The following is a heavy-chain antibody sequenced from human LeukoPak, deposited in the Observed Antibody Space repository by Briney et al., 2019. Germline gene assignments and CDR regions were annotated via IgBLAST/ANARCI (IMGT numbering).Heavy chain of an antibody. CDR1: GFSFSNYS. V-gene: IGHV3-23*01. J-gene: IGHJ4*02. CDR3: AKDRVGIVVVPAAIDY. D-gene: IGHD2-2*01. Sequence: GGSLRLSCAASGFSFSNYSMTWVRQAPGKGLEWVSAISGSGGSTYYADSVKGRFTISRDNSKNTLYLQMNSLRAEDTAVYYCAKDRVGIVVVPAAIDYWGQGTLVTVSS. CDR2: ISGSGGST.